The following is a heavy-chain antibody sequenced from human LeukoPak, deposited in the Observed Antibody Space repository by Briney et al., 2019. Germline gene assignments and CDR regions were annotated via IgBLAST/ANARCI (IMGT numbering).Heavy chain of an antibody. V-gene: IGHV3-64*01. Sequence: GGSLRLSCAASGFTFSNYAMHWVRQAPGKGLEYVSAISSNGGSTYYANSVKGRFTISRDNSKNTLYLQMGSLRAEDMAVYYCARVGITMVRGVIMWANWFDPWGQGTLVTVSS. CDR2: ISSNGGST. J-gene: IGHJ5*02. CDR3: ARVGITMVRGVIMWANWFDP. CDR1: GFTFSNYA. D-gene: IGHD3-10*01.